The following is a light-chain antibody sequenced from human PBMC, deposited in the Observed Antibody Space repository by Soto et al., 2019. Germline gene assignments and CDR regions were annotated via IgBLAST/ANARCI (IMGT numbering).Light chain of an antibody. Sequence: ETVLTQSPVTLSLSPGERATLSCRASQSVSNNLAWYQQKPGQAPRLLIYDASKRATGIPARFSGSGSGTDFTLTISSLEPEDFAVYYCQQRSDWPGTFGQGTRLEIK. CDR1: QSVSNN. V-gene: IGKV3-11*01. J-gene: IGKJ5*01. CDR2: DAS. CDR3: QQRSDWPGT.